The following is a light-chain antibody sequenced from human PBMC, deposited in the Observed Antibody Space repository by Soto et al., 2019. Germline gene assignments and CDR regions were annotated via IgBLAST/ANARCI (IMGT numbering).Light chain of an antibody. Sequence: EIVLTQSPATLSLSPGERATLSCRASQSVSSYLAWYQQKPGQAPMLLIYDASNRATGSPARFSGSGSGTDFTLTISSLEPEDFAVYYCQQRSNWLTFGGGTKVEIK. CDR2: DAS. CDR3: QQRSNWLT. V-gene: IGKV3-11*01. J-gene: IGKJ4*01. CDR1: QSVSSY.